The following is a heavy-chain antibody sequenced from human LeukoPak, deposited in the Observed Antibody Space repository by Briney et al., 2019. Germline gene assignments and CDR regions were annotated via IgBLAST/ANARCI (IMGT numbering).Heavy chain of an antibody. V-gene: IGHV1-18*01. CDR3: ARVVGAIRPLDY. J-gene: IGHJ4*02. CDR2: ISGYNGNT. CDR1: GYTFTSYG. Sequence: ASVEVSCKASGYTFTSYGISWVRQAPGQGLEWMGWISGYNGNTNYAQKLHGGVTMTTDTSTTTTYMELRSLRSDDTAVYYCARVVGAIRPLDYWGQGTLVTVSS. D-gene: IGHD1-26*01.